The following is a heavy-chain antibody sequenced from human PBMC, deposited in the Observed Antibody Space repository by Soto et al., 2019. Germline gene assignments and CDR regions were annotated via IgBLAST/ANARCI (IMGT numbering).Heavy chain of an antibody. CDR2: IYYSGST. V-gene: IGHV4-39*01. CDR1: GGSISSSRYY. CDR3: ARRGYTARGLADV. J-gene: IGHJ6*02. D-gene: IGHD5-18*01. Sequence: SETLSLTCTVSGGSISSSRYYWGWIRQPPGKGLEWIGSIYYSGSTYYNPSLKSRVTISVDTSKNQFSLKLSSVTAADTAVYYCARRGYTARGLADVWGQGTTVTVSS.